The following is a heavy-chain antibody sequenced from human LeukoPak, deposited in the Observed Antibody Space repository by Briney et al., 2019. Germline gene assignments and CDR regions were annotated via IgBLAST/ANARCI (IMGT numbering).Heavy chain of an antibody. CDR1: GFTFSSYA. D-gene: IGHD6-25*01. J-gene: IGHJ3*02. V-gene: IGHV3-64D*06. CDR2: ISSNGGST. CDR3: VRSAATSYDAFDI. Sequence: GGSLRLSCSASGFTFSSYAMHWVRLAPGKGLEYVSAISSNGGSTYYADSVKGRFTISRDNSKNTLYLQMSSLRAEDTAVYYCVRSAATSYDAFDIWGQGTMVTVSS.